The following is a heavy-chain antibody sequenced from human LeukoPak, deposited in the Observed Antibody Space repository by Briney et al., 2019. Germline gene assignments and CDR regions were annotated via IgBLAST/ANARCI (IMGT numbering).Heavy chain of an antibody. CDR1: GYTFNSYG. CDR3: ARGDIAVAGTLD. V-gene: IGHV1-2*02. CDR2: INPNSGGT. Sequence: ASVKVSCKASGYTFNSYGISWVRQAPGQGLEWMGWINPNSGGTNYAQKFQGRVTMTRDTSISTAYMELSRLRSDDTAVYYCARGDIAVAGTLDWGQGTLVTVSS. D-gene: IGHD6-19*01. J-gene: IGHJ4*02.